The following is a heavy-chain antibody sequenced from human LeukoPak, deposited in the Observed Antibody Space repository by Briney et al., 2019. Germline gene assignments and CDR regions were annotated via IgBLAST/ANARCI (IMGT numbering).Heavy chain of an antibody. J-gene: IGHJ4*02. D-gene: IGHD2-2*01. Sequence: ASVKVACKVSGYTLTELSMHWVRQGPGTGPERVGSFDPEDGETIYDQKFQGRVTMTEDTSTDTAYMELSSLRSEDTAVYYCATRVGYCSSTSCYSTFDYWGQGTLVTVSS. V-gene: IGHV1-24*01. CDR2: FDPEDGET. CDR1: GYTLTELS. CDR3: ATRVGYCSSTSCYSTFDY.